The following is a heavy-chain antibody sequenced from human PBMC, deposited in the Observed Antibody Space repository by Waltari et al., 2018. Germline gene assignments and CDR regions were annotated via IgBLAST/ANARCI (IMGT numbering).Heavy chain of an antibody. CDR1: GGSISSYY. D-gene: IGHD2-2*01. Sequence: QVQLQESGPGLVKPSETLSLTCTVSGGSISSYYWSWIRQPAGKGLEWIGRIYTSGSTNYNLSLKSRVTMSVDKSKNQLSLELSSVTAADTAVYYCARGRGRVVVVPATDWYFDLCGCGTLVTVSS. CDR3: ARGRGRVVVVPATDWYFDL. J-gene: IGHJ2*01. V-gene: IGHV4-4*07. CDR2: IYTSGST.